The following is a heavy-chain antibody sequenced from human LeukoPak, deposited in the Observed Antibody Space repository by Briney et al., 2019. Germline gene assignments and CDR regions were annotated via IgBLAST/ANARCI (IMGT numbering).Heavy chain of an antibody. J-gene: IGHJ5*02. Sequence: GGSLRLSCAASGNYWMHWVRQAPGKGLVWVSHINSDGSWTSYADSVKGRFTISRDNAKNSLYLQMNSLRAEDTAVYYCARVREKRLVYNWFGPWGQGTLVTVSS. V-gene: IGHV3-74*01. D-gene: IGHD3-16*01. CDR1: GNYW. CDR2: INSDGSWT. CDR3: ARVREKRLVYNWFGP.